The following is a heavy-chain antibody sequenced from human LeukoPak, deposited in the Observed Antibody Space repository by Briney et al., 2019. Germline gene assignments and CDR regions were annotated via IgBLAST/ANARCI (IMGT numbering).Heavy chain of an antibody. J-gene: IGHJ5*02. CDR2: ISGSGGST. CDR3: AREYCSSTSCNWFDP. V-gene: IGHV3-23*01. Sequence: GVSLRLSCAASGFTFSVYAMSGVRQAPGKGLEWVSTISGSGGSTYYADSVKGRFTISRDNSKNTLYLQMNRLRAEDTAVYYCAREYCSSTSCNWFDPWGQGTLVTVSS. CDR1: GFTFSVYA. D-gene: IGHD2-2*01.